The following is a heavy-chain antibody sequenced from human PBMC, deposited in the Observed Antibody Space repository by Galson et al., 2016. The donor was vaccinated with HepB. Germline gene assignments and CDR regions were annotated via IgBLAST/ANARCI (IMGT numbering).Heavy chain of an antibody. Sequence: SLRLSCAASGFTFSSFAMNWVRQAPGKGLEWVSAISNSGGITYYADSVKGRFTISRDNSKDTLYLQMNSLRVEDTALYYCVKEFVATGAVVGDYWGQGTLVSVSS. D-gene: IGHD2-21*01. CDR2: ISNSGGIT. V-gene: IGHV3-23*01. J-gene: IGHJ4*02. CDR3: VKEFVATGAVVGDY. CDR1: GFTFSSFA.